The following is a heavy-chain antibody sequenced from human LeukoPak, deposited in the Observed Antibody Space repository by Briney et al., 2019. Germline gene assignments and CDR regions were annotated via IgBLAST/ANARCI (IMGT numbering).Heavy chain of an antibody. CDR3: ARDFWQSGRHLGPIDY. CDR2: IFTTGNYI. CDR1: GFSFSNYE. Sequence: GSLRLSCAASGFSFSNYEMNWVRQAPGKGLEWVAYIFTTGNYIYYADSVKGRFTISRDSAQSSLYLQMNSLGADDTAVYYCARDFWQSGRHLGPIDYWGQGTLVTVS. D-gene: IGHD1-26*01. J-gene: IGHJ4*02. V-gene: IGHV3-48*03.